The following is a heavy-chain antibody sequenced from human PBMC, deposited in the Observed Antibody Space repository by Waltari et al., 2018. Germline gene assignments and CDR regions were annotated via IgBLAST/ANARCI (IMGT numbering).Heavy chain of an antibody. Sequence: QLQLQESGPALVRPSETLSLSCTVSGGSVSSPAYYWSWVRQSPGKGLEWIETIYYSGSTSYNPSLKIRVTISIDTSKNQLSLELTSVTAADTAIYYCASHLWYRDLSRVAFDFWGQGTLVAVSS. J-gene: IGHJ4*02. CDR2: IYYSGST. V-gene: IGHV4-39*07. CDR1: GGSVSSPAYY. CDR3: ASHLWYRDLSRVAFDF. D-gene: IGHD3-10*01.